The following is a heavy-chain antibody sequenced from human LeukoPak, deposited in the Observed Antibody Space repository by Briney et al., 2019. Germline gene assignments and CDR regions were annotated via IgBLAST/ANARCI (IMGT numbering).Heavy chain of an antibody. CDR3: VKGVRMGVTSAFDI. CDR1: GFTFSSYS. J-gene: IGHJ3*02. Sequence: GGSLRLSCAASGFTFSSYSMNWVRQAPGKGLEWVSYISSSSSTIYYADSVKGRSTISRDNAKNSLYLQMNSLRAEDTAVYYCVKGVRMGVTSAFDIWGQGTMVTVSS. V-gene: IGHV3-48*01. D-gene: IGHD1-26*01. CDR2: ISSSSSTI.